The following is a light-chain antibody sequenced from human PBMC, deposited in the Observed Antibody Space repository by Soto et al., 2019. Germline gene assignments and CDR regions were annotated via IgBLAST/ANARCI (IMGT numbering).Light chain of an antibody. Sequence: TQSPETVSLSTEERATLSCRASQSVSSTYLAWYQQKPGQAPRLLIYAASARATGIPARFSGSGSGTEFTLTISGLQSEDFGLYYCQQYNNWQTFGQGTKVDI. V-gene: IGKV3-15*01. CDR2: AAS. J-gene: IGKJ1*01. CDR1: QSVSSTY. CDR3: QQYNNWQT.